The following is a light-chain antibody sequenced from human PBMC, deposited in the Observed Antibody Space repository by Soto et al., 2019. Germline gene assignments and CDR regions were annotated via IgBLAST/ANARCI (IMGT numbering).Light chain of an antibody. CDR2: GAS. V-gene: IGKV3-20*01. CDR1: QSVRSSY. Sequence: EIVLTQSPGTLSLSPGERATLSCRASQSVRSSYLAWYQQKPGQAPRLLIHGASSRATGIPDRFSGSGSGTDFTLTITRPEPEDFAVYFCQQYGSSPQTFGQGTKVEIK. J-gene: IGKJ1*01. CDR3: QQYGSSPQT.